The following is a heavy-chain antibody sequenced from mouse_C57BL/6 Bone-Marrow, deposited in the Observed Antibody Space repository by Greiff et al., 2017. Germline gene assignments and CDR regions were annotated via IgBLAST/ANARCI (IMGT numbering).Heavy chain of an antibody. D-gene: IGHD4-1*01. J-gene: IGHJ4*01. Sequence: QVQLQQSGAELVKPGASVKLSCKASGYTFTSYWMQWVKQRPGQGLEWIGEIDPSDSYTNYNQKFKGKATLAVDTSSSTAYMQLSSLTSEDSAVYYCASWVYAMDYWGQGTSVTVSS. V-gene: IGHV1-50*01. CDR1: GYTFTSYW. CDR3: ASWVYAMDY. CDR2: IDPSDSYT.